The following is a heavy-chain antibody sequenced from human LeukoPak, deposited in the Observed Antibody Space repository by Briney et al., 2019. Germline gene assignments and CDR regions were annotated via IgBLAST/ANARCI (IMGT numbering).Heavy chain of an antibody. CDR2: IDSRSSAI. V-gene: IGHV3-48*04. Sequence: GGSLRLSCAASGFSFSTFSMNWVRQAPGQGLEWVSYIDSRSSAIYYAASVRGRFTISRDNAKNLLYLQMNSLKAEDTAVYYCATYGSGSYGPRWGQGTLVTVSS. D-gene: IGHD3-10*01. J-gene: IGHJ4*02. CDR3: ATYGSGSYGPR. CDR1: GFSFSTFS.